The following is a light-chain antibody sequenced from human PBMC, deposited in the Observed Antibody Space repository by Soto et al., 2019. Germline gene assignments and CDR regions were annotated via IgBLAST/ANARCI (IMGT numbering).Light chain of an antibody. J-gene: IGKJ1*01. CDR2: AAS. CDR1: QSVAYW. V-gene: IGKV1-5*01. CDR3: KEYNSFSKT. Sequence: DIQMTQSPSRLSASVGDRVTITCRASQSVAYWLAWYQQKPGKAPNLLIYAASTLETGVPSRFSGSRYGTEFTLTIASLQPDDSATYYCKEYNSFSKTFGRGTKV.